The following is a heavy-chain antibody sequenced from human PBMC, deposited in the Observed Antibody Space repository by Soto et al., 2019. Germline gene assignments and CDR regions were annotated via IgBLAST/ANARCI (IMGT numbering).Heavy chain of an antibody. CDR1: GGSFISYA. V-gene: IGHV1-69*12. CDR2: IIPIFGKG. CDR3: ARDGSTVETAIVSQYYYGLDV. D-gene: IGHD5-18*01. J-gene: IGHJ6*02. Sequence: QVQLVQSGAEVRKPGSSVKVSGKASGGSFISYAICWVRRCPGQGLDWMGGIIPIFGKGNYAHKCQGRVTNTADESTSTVHMELSSLRSEDTAVYYCARDGSTVETAIVSQYYYGLDVCGQGTTVTVSS.